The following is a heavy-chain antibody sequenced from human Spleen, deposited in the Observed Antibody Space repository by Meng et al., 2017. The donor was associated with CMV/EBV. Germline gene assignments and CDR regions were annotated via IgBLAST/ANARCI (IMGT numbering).Heavy chain of an antibody. CDR3: ARGGMYASSWFDS. CDR1: GGSIKTYF. CDR2: IYYNATS. D-gene: IGHD2-8*01. J-gene: IGHJ5*01. V-gene: IGHV4-59*01. Sequence: SETLSLTCTVSGGSIKTYFWSWIRQPPGRGLEWIGYIYYNATSNYNPSLKSRVTISVDTSKNQFSLKLSSVTAADTAVYYCARGGMYASSWFDSWGQGTLVTVSS.